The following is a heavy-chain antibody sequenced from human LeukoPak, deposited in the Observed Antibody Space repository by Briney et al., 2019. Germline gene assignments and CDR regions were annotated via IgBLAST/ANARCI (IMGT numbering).Heavy chain of an antibody. CDR1: GYTFTSYG. J-gene: IGHJ4*02. Sequence: ASVKVSCKASGYTFTSYGISWVRQAPGQGLEWMGWISAYNGNTNYAQKLQGRVTMTTDTSTSTAYMELRSLRSDDTAVYYCARVPYCSSTSCYGILDYRGQGTLVTVSS. CDR3: ARVPYCSSTSCYGILDY. V-gene: IGHV1-18*01. CDR2: ISAYNGNT. D-gene: IGHD2-2*01.